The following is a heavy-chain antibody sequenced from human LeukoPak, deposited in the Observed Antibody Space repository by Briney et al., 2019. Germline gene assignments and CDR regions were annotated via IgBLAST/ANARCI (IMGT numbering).Heavy chain of an antibody. CDR1: GYTFTGYY. V-gene: IGHV1-2*06. CDR3: ARDSIAVAGYDY. CDR2: INPNSGGT. J-gene: IGHJ4*02. D-gene: IGHD6-19*01. Sequence: ASVKVSCKASGYTFTGYYMHWVRQAPGQGLGWMGRINPNSGGTNYAQKFQGRVTMTRDTSISTAYMELSRLRSDDTAVYYCARDSIAVAGYDYWGQGTLVTVSS.